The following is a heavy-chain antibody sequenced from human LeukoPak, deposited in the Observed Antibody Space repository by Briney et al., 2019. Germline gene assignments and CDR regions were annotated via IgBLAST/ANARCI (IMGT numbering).Heavy chain of an antibody. J-gene: IGHJ4*02. CDR2: IKNDGAVK. D-gene: IGHD6-13*01. CDR1: AFTFSNAW. V-gene: IGHV3-7*01. CDR3: AKDSYSKGDF. Sequence: PGGSLRLSCAASAFTFSNAWMSWVRQAPGKGLEWVANIKNDGAVKNYVDSVKGRFTISRDNAKNSLYLQMNSLRAEDTAVYYCAKDSYSKGDFWGQGVLVTVSS.